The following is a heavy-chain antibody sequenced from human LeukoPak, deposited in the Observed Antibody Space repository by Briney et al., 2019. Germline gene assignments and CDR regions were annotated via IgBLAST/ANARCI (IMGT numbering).Heavy chain of an antibody. V-gene: IGHV4-39*07. CDR2: IYYSGST. D-gene: IGHD5-18*01. Sequence: PSETLSLTCTVSGGSISSSSYYWGWIRQPPGKGLEWIGSIYYSGSTYYNPSLKSRVTISVDKSKNQFSLKLSSVTAADTAVYYCARGFTRESYGLAPYFDYWGQGTLVTVSS. CDR1: GGSISSSSYY. CDR3: ARGFTRESYGLAPYFDY. J-gene: IGHJ4*02.